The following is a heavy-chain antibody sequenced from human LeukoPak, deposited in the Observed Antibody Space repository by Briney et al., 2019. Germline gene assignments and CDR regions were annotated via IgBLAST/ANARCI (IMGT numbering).Heavy chain of an antibody. CDR2: IYYSGST. V-gene: IGHV4-39*07. CDR1: GGSISSSSYY. J-gene: IGHJ6*03. CDR3: ARSPRVEPPPHYYMDV. D-gene: IGHD1-1*01. Sequence: PSETLSLTCTVSGGSISSSSYYWGWIRQPPGKGLEWIGSIYYSGSTYYNPSLKSRVTISVDTSKNQFSLKLSSVTAADTAVYYCARSPRVEPPPHYYMDVWGKGTTVTVSS.